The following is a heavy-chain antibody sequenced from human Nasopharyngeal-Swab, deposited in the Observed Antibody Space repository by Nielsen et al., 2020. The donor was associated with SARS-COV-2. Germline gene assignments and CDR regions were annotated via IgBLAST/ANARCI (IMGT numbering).Heavy chain of an antibody. CDR3: ARGGITIFGVVSNLDH. V-gene: IGHV1-69*01. CDR2: IIPIFGTA. D-gene: IGHD3-3*01. J-gene: IGHJ4*02. Sequence: WVGQAPGQGLEWMGGIIPIFGTANYAQKFQGRVTITADESTSTAYMELSSLRSEDTAVYYCARGGITIFGVVSNLDHWGQGTLVTVSS.